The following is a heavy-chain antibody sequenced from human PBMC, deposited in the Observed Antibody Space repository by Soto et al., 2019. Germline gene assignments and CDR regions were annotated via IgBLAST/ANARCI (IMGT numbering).Heavy chain of an antibody. CDR2: INPNDGST. D-gene: IGHD3-10*01. J-gene: IGHJ6*02. V-gene: IGHV1-46*01. Sequence: GASVKVSCKASGYTFTSYGISWVRQAPGQGLEWMGIINPNDGSTSYAQKFQGRVTMTRDTSTSTVYMELSSLRSEDTAVYYCARRSNYQKRYYYYGMDVWGQGTTVTVSS. CDR1: GYTFTSYG. CDR3: ARRSNYQKRYYYYGMDV.